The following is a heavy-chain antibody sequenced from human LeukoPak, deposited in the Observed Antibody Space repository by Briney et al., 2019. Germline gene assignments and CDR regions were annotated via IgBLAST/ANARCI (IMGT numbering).Heavy chain of an antibody. J-gene: IGHJ5*02. CDR2: ISGSGGST. CDR3: AKDLETYYYDSSGPGP. Sequence: GGSLRLSCAASGFTFSSYAMSWVRQAPGKGLEWVSAISGSGGSTYYADSVKGRFTISRGNSKNTLYLQMNSLRAEDTAVYYCAKDLETYYYDSSGPGPWGQGTLVTVSS. V-gene: IGHV3-23*01. D-gene: IGHD3-22*01. CDR1: GFTFSSYA.